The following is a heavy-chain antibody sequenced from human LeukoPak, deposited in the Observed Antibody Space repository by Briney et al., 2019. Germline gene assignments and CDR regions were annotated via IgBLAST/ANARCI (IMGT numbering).Heavy chain of an antibody. J-gene: IGHJ4*02. CDR3: ARASGSYHDY. Sequence: SETLSLTCAVYGGSFSGYYWSWIRQPPGKGLEWIGEINHSGSTNYNPSLKSRVTISVDTSKNQFSLKLSSVTAADTAVYYCARASGSYHDYWGQGTLVTVSP. CDR2: INHSGST. D-gene: IGHD1-26*01. CDR1: GGSFSGYY. V-gene: IGHV4-34*01.